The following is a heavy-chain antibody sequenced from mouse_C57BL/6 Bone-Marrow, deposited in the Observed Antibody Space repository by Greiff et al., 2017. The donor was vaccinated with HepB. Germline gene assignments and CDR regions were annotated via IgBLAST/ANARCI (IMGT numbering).Heavy chain of an antibody. CDR1: GYSITSGYY. J-gene: IGHJ2*01. D-gene: IGHD1-1*01. V-gene: IGHV3-6*01. CDR2: ISYDGSN. Sequence: EVQRVESGPGLVKPSQSLSLTCSVTGYSITSGYYWNWIRQFPGNKLEWMGYISYDGSNNYNPSLKNRISITRDTSKNQFFLKLNSVTTEDTATYYCARGITTERYFDYWGQGTTLTVSS. CDR3: ARGITTERYFDY.